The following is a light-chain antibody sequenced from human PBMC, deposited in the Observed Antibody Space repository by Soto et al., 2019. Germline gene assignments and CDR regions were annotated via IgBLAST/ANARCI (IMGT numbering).Light chain of an antibody. CDR3: QQKYSPPLT. V-gene: IGKV1-39*01. CDR2: DSS. CDR1: QSIDRF. J-gene: IGKJ4*01. Sequence: DIQMTQSPSSLSASVGDTATITCRASQSIDRFASWYQQKPGKAPSLLIYDSSTLQNGVPSRFSGSGSGTYFSLTISGLQLDDFATYYCQQKYSPPLTFGGGTKVDIK.